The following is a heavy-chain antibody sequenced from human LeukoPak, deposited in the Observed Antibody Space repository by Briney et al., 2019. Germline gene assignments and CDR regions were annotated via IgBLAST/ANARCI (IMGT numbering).Heavy chain of an antibody. Sequence: GRSLRLSCAASGFTFDDYTMHWVRQAPGKGLEWVSGITWNSGSIGYADSVRGRFTISRDNAKDSLYLEMNSLRAEDTALYYCAKEDHFASWGQGTLVTVSS. CDR3: AKEDHFAS. J-gene: IGHJ4*02. V-gene: IGHV3-9*01. CDR2: ITWNSGSI. CDR1: GFTFDDYT.